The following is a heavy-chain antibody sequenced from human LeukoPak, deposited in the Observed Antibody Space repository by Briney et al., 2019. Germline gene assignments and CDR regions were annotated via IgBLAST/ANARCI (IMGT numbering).Heavy chain of an antibody. V-gene: IGHV6-1*01. Sequence: SQTLSLTCAISGDSVSSNSAAWNWIRQSPSRGLEWLGRTYYRSKWYNDYAVSVKSRITINPDTSKNQFSLQLNSVTPEDTAVYYCTRQTYYYISGTYYSSLDVWGQGTTVTVSS. CDR3: TRQTYYYISGTYYSSLDV. J-gene: IGHJ6*02. CDR1: GDSVSSNSAA. D-gene: IGHD3-10*01. CDR2: TYYRSKWYN.